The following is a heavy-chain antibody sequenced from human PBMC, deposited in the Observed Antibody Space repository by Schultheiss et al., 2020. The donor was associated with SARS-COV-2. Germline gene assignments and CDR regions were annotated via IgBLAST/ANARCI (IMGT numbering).Heavy chain of an antibody. J-gene: IGHJ4*02. Sequence: GSLRLSCAASGFTFTSYAMHWVRQAPGKGLEWVAVISYDGSNKYYADSVKGRFTISRDNSKNTLYLQMNSLRAEDTAVYYCVKDSEYVGATAPDYWGQGTLVTVSS. CDR3: VKDSEYVGATAPDY. CDR1: GFTFTSYA. D-gene: IGHD1-26*01. V-gene: IGHV3-30*04. CDR2: ISYDGSNK.